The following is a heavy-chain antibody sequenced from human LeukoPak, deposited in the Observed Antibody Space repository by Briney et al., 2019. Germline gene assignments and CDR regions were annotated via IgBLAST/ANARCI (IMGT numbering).Heavy chain of an antibody. CDR1: GGSISSYY. CDR2: IYNSGST. J-gene: IGHJ5*02. CDR3: ARLGAGTTSYGWFDP. D-gene: IGHD1-1*01. Sequence: SETLSLTCTVSGGSISSYYWSWIRQPPGKGLEWIGNIYNSGSTNYNPSLKSRVTISLDTSKNQFSLKLSSVTAADTAVYYCARLGAGTTSYGWFDPWGQGTLVTVSS. V-gene: IGHV4-59*08.